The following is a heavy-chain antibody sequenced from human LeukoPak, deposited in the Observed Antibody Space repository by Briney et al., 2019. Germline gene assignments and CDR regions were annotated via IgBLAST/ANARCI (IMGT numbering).Heavy chain of an antibody. CDR3: ARERGGYDGDPLGY. CDR2: INHSGST. D-gene: IGHD5-12*01. CDR1: GGSFSGYY. V-gene: IGHV4-34*01. Sequence: SETLSLTCAVYGGSFSGYYWSWIRQPPGKRLEWIGEINHSGSTNYNPSLKSRVTISVDTSKNQFSLKLSSVTAADTAVYYCARERGGYDGDPLGYWGQGTLVTVSS. J-gene: IGHJ4*02.